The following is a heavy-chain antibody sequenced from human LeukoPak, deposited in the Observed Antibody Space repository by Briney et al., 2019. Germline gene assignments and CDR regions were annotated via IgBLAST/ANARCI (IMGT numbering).Heavy chain of an antibody. D-gene: IGHD5-18*01. CDR2: INHSGST. Sequence: PSETLSLTCAVYGGSFSGYYWSWIRQPPGKGLEWIGEINHSGSTNYNPSLKSRVTISVDTSKNQFSLKLSSVTAADTAVYYCARGNSYGVDCWGQGTLVTVSS. J-gene: IGHJ4*02. CDR3: ARGNSYGVDC. V-gene: IGHV4-34*01. CDR1: GGSFSGYY.